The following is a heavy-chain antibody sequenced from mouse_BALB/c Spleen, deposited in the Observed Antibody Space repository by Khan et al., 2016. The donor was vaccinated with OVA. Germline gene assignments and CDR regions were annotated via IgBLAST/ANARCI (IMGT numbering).Heavy chain of an antibody. CDR1: GYTFTDHA. J-gene: IGHJ3*01. CDR2: LSPGNGDI. D-gene: IGHD6-1*01. V-gene: IGHV1S53*03. CDR3: KRSLARLAY. Sequence: VQLMESDTELVKPGASVKISCKASGYTFTDHAIHWVKQRPEQGLEWIGYLSPGNGDIYYNEKFKGKATLTADKSSSTAFMQLNSLTSEDSAVYFCKRSLARLAYWGQGTLVTVSA.